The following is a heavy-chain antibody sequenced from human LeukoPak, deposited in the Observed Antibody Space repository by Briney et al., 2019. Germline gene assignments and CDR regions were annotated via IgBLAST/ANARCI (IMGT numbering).Heavy chain of an antibody. D-gene: IGHD3-9*01. Sequence: ASVKVSCKASGYTFTSYGISWVRQAPGQGLEWMGWISAYNGNTNYAQKLQGRVTMTTDTSTSTAYMELRSLKSDDTAVYYCARVPVLRYFDWLLRGESARNWFDPWGQGTLVTVSS. V-gene: IGHV1-18*01. CDR2: ISAYNGNT. CDR1: GYTFTSYG. J-gene: IGHJ5*02. CDR3: ARVPVLRYFDWLLRGESARNWFDP.